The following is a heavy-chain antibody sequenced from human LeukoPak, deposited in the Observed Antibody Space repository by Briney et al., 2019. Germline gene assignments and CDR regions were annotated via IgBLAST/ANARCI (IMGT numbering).Heavy chain of an antibody. Sequence: GGSLKLSCAASGFTFSSYSMNWVRQAPGKGLEWVSSISSSSSYIYYADSVKGRFTISRDNAKNSLYLQMNSLRAEDTAVYYCARDLVGAADYCYGMDVWGQGTTVTVSS. J-gene: IGHJ6*02. V-gene: IGHV3-21*01. CDR2: ISSSSSYI. CDR1: GFTFSSYS. CDR3: ARDLVGAADYCYGMDV. D-gene: IGHD1-26*01.